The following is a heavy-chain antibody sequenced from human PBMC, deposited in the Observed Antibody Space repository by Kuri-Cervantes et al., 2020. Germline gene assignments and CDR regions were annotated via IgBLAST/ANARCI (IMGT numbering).Heavy chain of an antibody. CDR3: ARGRDIVPSMDV. CDR1: GFTFSSYW. D-gene: IGHD2-8*01. V-gene: IGHV3-74*01. Sequence: GESLKISCAASGFTFSSYWMHWVRQAPGKGLLWVSRISSDGSSTRYADSVKGRFSISRDNATNTLYLHMNSLRAEDTAVYYCARGRDIVPSMDVWGQGTTVTVSS. J-gene: IGHJ6*02. CDR2: ISSDGSST.